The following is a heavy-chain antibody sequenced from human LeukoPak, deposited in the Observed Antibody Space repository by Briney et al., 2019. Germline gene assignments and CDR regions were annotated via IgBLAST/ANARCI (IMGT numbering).Heavy chain of an antibody. V-gene: IGHV4-38-2*02. CDR1: GYSISSGYY. CDR3: ARVKQWLVYYYYYYMDV. D-gene: IGHD6-19*01. Sequence: SETLSLTCTVSGYSISSGYYWGWIRQPPGKGLEWIASIYHSGSTNYNPSLKSRVTISVDTSKNQFSLKLSSVTAADTAVYYCARVKQWLVYYYYYYMDVWGKGTTVTVSS. CDR2: IYHSGST. J-gene: IGHJ6*03.